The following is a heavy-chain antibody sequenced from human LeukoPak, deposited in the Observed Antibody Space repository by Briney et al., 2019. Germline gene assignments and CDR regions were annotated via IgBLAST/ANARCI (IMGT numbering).Heavy chain of an antibody. CDR1: GGSISSYY. CDR2: IYTSGST. V-gene: IGHV4-4*07. Sequence: SEALSLTCTVSGGSISSYYWSWIRQPAGKGLEWIGRIYTSGSTNYNPSLKSRVTISIDTSKNQFSLKLSSVTAADTAVYYCARHGWCSSTSCLDRHGMDVWGQGTTVTVSS. D-gene: IGHD2-2*01. CDR3: ARHGWCSSTSCLDRHGMDV. J-gene: IGHJ6*02.